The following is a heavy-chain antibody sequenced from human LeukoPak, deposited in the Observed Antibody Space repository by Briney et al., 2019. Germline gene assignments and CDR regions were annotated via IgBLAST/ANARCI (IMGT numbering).Heavy chain of an antibody. CDR1: GYSFTSHY. Sequence: EASVNVSCKPSGYSFTSHYMHWVRQAPGQGLEWLGLINPSGSSTLYAQKFQGRVTMTRDMSTTTDYMELSSLRSEDTAVYYCARDNSVGDIAWWFDPWGQGTLVTVSS. D-gene: IGHD3-16*02. V-gene: IGHV1-46*01. J-gene: IGHJ5*02. CDR3: ARDNSVGDIAWWFDP. CDR2: INPSGSST.